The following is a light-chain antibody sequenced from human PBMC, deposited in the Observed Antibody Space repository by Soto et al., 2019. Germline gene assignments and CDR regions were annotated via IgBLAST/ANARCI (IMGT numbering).Light chain of an antibody. J-gene: IGKJ2*01. CDR2: WAS. CDR1: QSVLYSSNNKNY. Sequence: DIVMTQSPDSLAVSLGERATINCTSSQSVLYSSNNKNYLAWFQQKPGQPPKVLVYWASTRESGVPDRFSGSGSGKDFTLTISSLQAEDVAVYYCLQYFSTLYTFGRGTKLEIK. CDR3: LQYFSTLYT. V-gene: IGKV4-1*01.